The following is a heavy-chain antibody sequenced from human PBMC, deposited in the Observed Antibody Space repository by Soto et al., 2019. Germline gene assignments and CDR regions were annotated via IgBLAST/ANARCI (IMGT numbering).Heavy chain of an antibody. J-gene: IGHJ6*03. CDR1: GGSFSGYY. Sequence: ASETLSLTCAVYGGSFSGYYWSWIRQPPGKGLEWIGEINHSGSTNYNPSLKSRVTISVDTSKNQFSLKLSSVTAADTAVYYCARRFHYYYYYMDVWGKGTTVT. V-gene: IGHV4-34*01. CDR3: ARRFHYYYYYMDV. D-gene: IGHD3-3*01. CDR2: INHSGST.